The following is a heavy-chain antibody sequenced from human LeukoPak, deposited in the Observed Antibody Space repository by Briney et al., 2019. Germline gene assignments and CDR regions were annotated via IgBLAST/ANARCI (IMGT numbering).Heavy chain of an antibody. CDR3: ARRRYCNSTSCYAGAFDI. D-gene: IGHD2-2*01. V-gene: IGHV5-51*01. CDR1: GYSFTTYW. J-gene: IGHJ3*02. CDR2: IYPGDSDT. Sequence: GESLKTSCKGSGYSFTTYWIAWVRQMPGKGLEWMGIIYPGDSDTRYRPSFQGQVTISAEKSISTAYLQWSGLEASDTAMYYCARRRYCNSTSCYAGAFDIWGQGTMVTVSS.